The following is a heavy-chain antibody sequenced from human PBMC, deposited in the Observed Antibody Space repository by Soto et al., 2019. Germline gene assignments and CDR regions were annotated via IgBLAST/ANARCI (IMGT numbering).Heavy chain of an antibody. J-gene: IGHJ4*02. Sequence: GGSLRLSCAASGFTFSSFSIHWVRQAPGKGPEYVSAISADGGGTSYAISVKGRFTMSRDNSKDTVYLQMDSLRAEDLAVYYCVRERTGWVDYWGQGTLVTVSS. CDR1: GFTFSSFS. D-gene: IGHD6-19*01. V-gene: IGHV3-64*01. CDR2: ISADGGGT. CDR3: VRERTGWVDY.